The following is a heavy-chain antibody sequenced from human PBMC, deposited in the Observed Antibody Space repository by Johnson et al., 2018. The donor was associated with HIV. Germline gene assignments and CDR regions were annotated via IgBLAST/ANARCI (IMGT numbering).Heavy chain of an antibody. CDR2: ISWNSGSI. D-gene: IGHD3-16*01. CDR1: GFTFDDYA. J-gene: IGHJ3*02. Sequence: VQLVESGGGVVQPGGSLRLSCAASGFTFDDYAMHWVRQAPGKGLEWVSGISWNSGSIGYADSVKGRFTISRDNSKNTLYLQMGSLRAEDTAVYYCARGSWAFSIWGHGTTVTVSS. CDR3: ARGSWAFSI. V-gene: IGHV3-9*01.